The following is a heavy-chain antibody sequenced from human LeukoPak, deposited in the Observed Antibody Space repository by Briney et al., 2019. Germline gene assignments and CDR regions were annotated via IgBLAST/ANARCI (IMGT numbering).Heavy chain of an antibody. V-gene: IGHV4-59*01. Sequence: PSETLSLTCSVSGGSISSYYWSWIRQPPGKGLEWIGYIYYSGRTNYNPSPKSRVTISVDTSKNQFSLTLSSVTAADTAVYYCARAFTMVRGVISFDYWGQGTLVTVSS. J-gene: IGHJ4*02. CDR1: GGSISSYY. CDR3: ARAFTMVRGVISFDY. CDR2: IYYSGRT. D-gene: IGHD3-10*01.